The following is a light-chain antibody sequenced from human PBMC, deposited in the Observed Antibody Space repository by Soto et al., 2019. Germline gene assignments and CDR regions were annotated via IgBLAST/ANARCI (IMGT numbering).Light chain of an antibody. V-gene: IGKV3-20*01. CDR1: QSVSSSY. J-gene: IGKJ5*01. Sequence: EIVFTHSPVTLSLSPGERATLSCRASQSVSSSYLAWYQQKPGQAPRLLIYGASSRATGIPDRFSGSGSGTDFTLTISRLEPEDFAVYYCQQYGSSPPITFGQGTRLEIK. CDR2: GAS. CDR3: QQYGSSPPIT.